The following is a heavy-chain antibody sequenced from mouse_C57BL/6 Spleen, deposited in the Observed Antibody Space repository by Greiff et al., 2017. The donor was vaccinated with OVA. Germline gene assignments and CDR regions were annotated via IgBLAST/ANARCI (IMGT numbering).Heavy chain of an antibody. Sequence: EVMLVESGPGLAKPSQTLSLTCSVTGYSITSDYWNWIWKFPGNKLEYMGYISYSGSTYYNPSLKSRISITRDTSKNQYYLQLNSVTTEDTATYYCARFITTVVRYFDVWGTGTTVTVSS. V-gene: IGHV3-8*01. CDR2: ISYSGST. CDR3: ARFITTVVRYFDV. D-gene: IGHD1-1*01. CDR1: GYSITSDY. J-gene: IGHJ1*03.